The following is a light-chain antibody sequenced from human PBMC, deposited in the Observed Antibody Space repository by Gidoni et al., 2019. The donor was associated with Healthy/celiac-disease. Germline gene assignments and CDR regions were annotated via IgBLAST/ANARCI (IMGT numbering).Light chain of an antibody. CDR1: QDISNY. J-gene: IGKJ3*01. CDR2: DAS. Sequence: DIQMTQSPSSLSASVGDRVTITCQASQDISNYLNWYQQKPGKAPKLLIYDASNLETGVPARFSGSGSGTDFTFTISSLQPEDIATYYCQQYDNLLGTFXPXTKVDIK. V-gene: IGKV1-33*01. CDR3: QQYDNLLGT.